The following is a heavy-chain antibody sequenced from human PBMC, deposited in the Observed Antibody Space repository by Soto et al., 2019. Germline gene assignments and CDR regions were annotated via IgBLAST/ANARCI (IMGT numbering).Heavy chain of an antibody. CDR1: GYTFTSHY. V-gene: IGHV1-46*01. CDR2: INPSGGST. Sequence: ASVKVSCRASGYTFTSHYMHWVRQAPGQGLEWMGIINPSGGSTSYAQKFQGRVTMTRDTSTSTVYMELSSLRSEDTAVYYCAKARHYDFLTAFGRDFDCWGQGTPVTVSS. J-gene: IGHJ4*02. D-gene: IGHD3-9*01. CDR3: AKARHYDFLTAFGRDFDC.